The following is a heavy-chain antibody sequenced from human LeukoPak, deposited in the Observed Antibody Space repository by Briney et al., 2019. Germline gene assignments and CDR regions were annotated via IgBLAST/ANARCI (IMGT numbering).Heavy chain of an antibody. CDR1: GGTFSSYA. D-gene: IGHD3-9*01. J-gene: IGHJ4*02. Sequence: SVKVSCKASGGTFSSYAISWVRQAPGQGLEWMGGIIPIFGTANYAQKFQGRVTITADESTSTAYMELSSLRSEDTAVYYCARNVLRYFDWWTCDYWGQGTLVTVSS. V-gene: IGHV1-69*13. CDR2: IIPIFGTA. CDR3: ARNVLRYFDWWTCDY.